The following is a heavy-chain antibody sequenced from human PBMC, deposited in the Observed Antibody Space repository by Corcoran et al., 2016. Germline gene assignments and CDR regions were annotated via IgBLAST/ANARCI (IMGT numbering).Heavy chain of an antibody. V-gene: IGHV1-46*01. CDR1: GYTFTSYY. CDR3: ARVATPSGGYEGASHCDY. D-gene: IGHD6-19*01. Sequence: QVQLVQSGAEVKKPGASVKVSCKASGYTFTSYYMHWVRQAPGQGLEWMGIINPSGGSPSYAQKFQGRVTMTRDTSTSTVYMELSSLRTADTAVEYCARVATPSGGYEGASHCDYWGQGTLVTVSS. J-gene: IGHJ4*02. CDR2: INPSGGSP.